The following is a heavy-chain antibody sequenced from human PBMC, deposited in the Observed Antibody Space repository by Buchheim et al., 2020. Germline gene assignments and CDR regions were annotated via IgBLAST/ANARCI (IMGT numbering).Heavy chain of an antibody. D-gene: IGHD2-2*01. Sequence: QVQLVQSGAEVKKPGASVKVSCKASGYTFTSYYMHWVRQAPGQGLEWMGIINPSGGSTSYAQKFQGRVTMTRDTSTSTVSMELSSLRSEDTAVYYCATLAVVPGYYYGMDVWGQGTT. CDR2: INPSGGST. J-gene: IGHJ6*02. CDR3: ATLAVVPGYYYGMDV. CDR1: GYTFTSYY. V-gene: IGHV1-46*01.